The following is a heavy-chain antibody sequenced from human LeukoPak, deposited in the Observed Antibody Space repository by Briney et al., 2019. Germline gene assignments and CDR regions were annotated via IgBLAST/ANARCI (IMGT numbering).Heavy chain of an antibody. CDR3: ARLLRYFDWLSWWFDP. J-gene: IGHJ5*02. V-gene: IGHV4-39*01. CDR1: GDSISGTSFY. CDR2: VYYTGTT. Sequence: SETLSLTCTVSGDSISGTSFYWGWIRQPPGKGLEYIGSVYYTGTTYYNPSLKSRVTISVDPSKNQFSLKLTSVTAADTAVYYCARLLRYFDWLSWWFDPWGQGTLVTVSS. D-gene: IGHD3-9*01.